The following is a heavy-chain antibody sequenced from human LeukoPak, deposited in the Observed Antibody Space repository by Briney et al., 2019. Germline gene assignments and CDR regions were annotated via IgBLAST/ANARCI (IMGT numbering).Heavy chain of an antibody. J-gene: IGHJ6*04. Sequence: SVKVSCKASGGTFSSYAISWVRQAPGQGLEWMGGIIPIFGTANYAQKFQGRVTITADESTSTAYMELSSLRSEDTAVYYRARARCSSTSCYSQYYGMDVWGKGTTVTVSS. V-gene: IGHV1-69*13. CDR3: ARARCSSTSCYSQYYGMDV. D-gene: IGHD2-2*01. CDR2: IIPIFGTA. CDR1: GGTFSSYA.